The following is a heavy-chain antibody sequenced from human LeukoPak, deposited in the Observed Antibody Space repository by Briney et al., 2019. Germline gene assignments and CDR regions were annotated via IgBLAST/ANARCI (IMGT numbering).Heavy chain of an antibody. CDR2: IRGGSRYI. CDR3: ATFETVAATWFEP. Sequence: GGSLRLSCAPSGFTLSSYSMNWVRQAPGKGLEWVSSIRGGSRYIVYPDSVKGRFTISRDDAKNSLYLQMNSLRAEDTAVYYCATFETVAATWFEPWGQGTLVSVSS. D-gene: IGHD6-19*01. CDR1: GFTLSSYS. J-gene: IGHJ5*02. V-gene: IGHV3-21*01.